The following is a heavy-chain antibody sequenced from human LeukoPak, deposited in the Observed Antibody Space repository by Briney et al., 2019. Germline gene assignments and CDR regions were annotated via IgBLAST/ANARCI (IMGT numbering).Heavy chain of an antibody. CDR3: ARDPGTIVGATHDAFDI. D-gene: IGHD1-26*01. Sequence: EPSETLSLTCTVSGGSISSYYWSWIRQPPGKGLECIGYIYYSGSTNYNPSLKSRVTISVDTSKNQFSLKLSSVTAADTAVYYCARDPGTIVGATHDAFDIWGQGTMVTVSS. J-gene: IGHJ3*02. CDR2: IYYSGST. CDR1: GGSISSYY. V-gene: IGHV4-59*01.